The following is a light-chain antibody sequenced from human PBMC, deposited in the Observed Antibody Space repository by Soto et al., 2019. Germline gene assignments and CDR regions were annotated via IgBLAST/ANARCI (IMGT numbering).Light chain of an antibody. V-gene: IGLV1-40*01. CDR1: SSNIGAGYD. CDR2: GNS. J-gene: IGLJ1*01. CDR3: QSYDSSLLGV. Sequence: SVLTQPPSVSGAPGQRVTISCTGSSSNIGAGYDVHWYQQLPGTAPKLLIYGNSNRPSGVPDRFSGSKSGTSASLAITGLQAEDEADYYCQSYDSSLLGVFGTGTKLTVL.